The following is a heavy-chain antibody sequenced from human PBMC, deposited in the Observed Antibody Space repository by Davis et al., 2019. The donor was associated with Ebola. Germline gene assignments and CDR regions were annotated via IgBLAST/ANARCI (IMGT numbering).Heavy chain of an antibody. CDR2: ISGSGGST. D-gene: IGHD3-22*01. CDR1: GFTFSSYA. J-gene: IGHJ4*02. Sequence: PGGSLRLSCAASGFTFSSYAMSWVRQAPGKGLEWVSAISGSGGSTYYADSVKGRFTISRDNSKNTLYLQMNSLRAEDTAVYYCAKARLEIVVVITGFDYWGQGTLVTVSS. CDR3: AKARLEIVVVITGFDY. V-gene: IGHV3-23*01.